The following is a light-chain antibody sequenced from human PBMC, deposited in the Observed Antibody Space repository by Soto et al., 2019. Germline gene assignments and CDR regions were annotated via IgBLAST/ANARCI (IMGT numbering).Light chain of an antibody. CDR1: SSDVGGYNY. J-gene: IGLJ3*02. CDR3: SSFTGSSTQV. V-gene: IGLV2-14*01. CDR2: EVN. Sequence: QSALTQPASVSASLGQSITISCTGTSSDVGGYNYVSWYQHHPGKVPKLIIYEVNNRPSGVSNRFSGFKSANTASLTISGLQADDEADYYCSSFTGSSTQVFGGGTKLTVL.